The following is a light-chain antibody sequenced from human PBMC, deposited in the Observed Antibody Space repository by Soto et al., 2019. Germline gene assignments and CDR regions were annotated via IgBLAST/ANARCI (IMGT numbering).Light chain of an antibody. V-gene: IGKV1-27*01. Sequence: DIPVTQSPSSLSASIGDRVTITCRASQDIRNYVAWYQQKPGNVPKLLIYAASSLQSGVSSRFSGSGSGTEFPLDIIPLQPADVATYYCTTYNIDPALTFGGGTKVQI. CDR1: QDIRNY. CDR2: AAS. CDR3: TTYNIDPALT. J-gene: IGKJ4*01.